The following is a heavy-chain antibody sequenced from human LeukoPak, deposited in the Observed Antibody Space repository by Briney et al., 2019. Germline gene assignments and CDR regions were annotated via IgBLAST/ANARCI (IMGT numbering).Heavy chain of an antibody. CDR1: GGSISSSSYY. CDR3: ARRCSGGSCYSRYYFDY. J-gene: IGHJ4*02. Sequence: SETLSLTCTVSGGSISSSSYYWGWIRQPPGKGLEWIGSIYYSGSTYYNLSLKSRVTISVDTSKNQFSLKLSSVTAADTAVYYCARRCSGGSCYSRYYFDYWGQGTLVTVSS. V-gene: IGHV4-39*01. D-gene: IGHD2-15*01. CDR2: IYYSGST.